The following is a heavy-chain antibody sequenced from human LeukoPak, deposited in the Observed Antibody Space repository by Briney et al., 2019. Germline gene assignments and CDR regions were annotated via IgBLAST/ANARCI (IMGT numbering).Heavy chain of an antibody. D-gene: IGHD3-10*01. Sequence: AAVKVSCKDSVYTFTIYDINSVRQAPGEGIEVIGRMKPQSRNNGYAQKLQRRVNMTRNSSARTAYMELSSLRSEDTAVYYCASESGVLDYWGQGSLVTVPS. CDR1: VYTFTIYD. J-gene: IGHJ4*02. V-gene: IGHV1-8*01. CDR2: MKPQSRNN. CDR3: ASESGVLDY.